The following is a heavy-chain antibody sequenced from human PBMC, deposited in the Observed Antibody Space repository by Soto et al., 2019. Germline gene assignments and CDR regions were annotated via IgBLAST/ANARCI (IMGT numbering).Heavy chain of an antibody. D-gene: IGHD3-22*01. Sequence: QVQLVQSGAEVKKPGASVKVSCKASGYTFITYGVSWVRQAPGQGLDWLGWISTYNGTTRYAERLQGRVTMTTDTTKNTAYMELRNLRSDDTAVYYCARGPTDYYDNSANYFLDYWGQGTLVTVSS. J-gene: IGHJ4*02. CDR3: ARGPTDYYDNSANYFLDY. V-gene: IGHV1-18*01. CDR2: ISTYNGTT. CDR1: GYTFITYG.